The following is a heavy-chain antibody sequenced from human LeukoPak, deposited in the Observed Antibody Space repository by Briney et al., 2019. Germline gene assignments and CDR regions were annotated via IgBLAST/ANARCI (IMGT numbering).Heavy chain of an antibody. CDR3: ARDQCSSTSCYVGFDY. CDR1: GFTFDDYG. D-gene: IGHD2-2*01. CDR2: INWNGGST. J-gene: IGHJ4*02. V-gene: IGHV3-20*04. Sequence: PGGSLRLSCAASGFTFDDYGMSWVRQAPGKGLEWVSGINWNGGSTGYADSVKGPFTISRDNAKNSLYLQMNSLRAEDTALYYCARDQCSSTSCYVGFDYWGQGTLVTVS.